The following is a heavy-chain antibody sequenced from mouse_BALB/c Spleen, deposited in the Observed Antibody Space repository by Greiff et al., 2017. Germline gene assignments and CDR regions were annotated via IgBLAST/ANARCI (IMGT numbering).Heavy chain of an antibody. CDR1: GYAFTGYN. J-gene: IGHJ4*01. V-gene: IGHV1-39*01. CDR3: AICGYTGSSSGAMDY. D-gene: IGHD1-1*01. Sequence: VQLQQSGPELEKPGASVKISCKASGYAFTGYNMNWVKQSTGKGLEWIGNIDPYYGGTSYNQKFKGKATMTVDKSSSTAYMQLKSLTSEDSAVYYCAICGYTGSSSGAMDYWGQGTSVTVSS. CDR2: IDPYYGGT.